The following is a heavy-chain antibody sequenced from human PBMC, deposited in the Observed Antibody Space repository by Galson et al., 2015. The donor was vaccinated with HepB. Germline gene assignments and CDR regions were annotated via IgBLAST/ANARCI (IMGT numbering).Heavy chain of an antibody. J-gene: IGHJ4*02. D-gene: IGHD3-9*01. CDR2: IYSGGNT. V-gene: IGHV3-66*04. Sequence: SLRLSCAASGFTVSYNYMSWVRQAPGKGLEWVSVIYSGGNTFYADSVKGRFTISRDNSKNTVALQMNSLRVEDTAIYFCASQKIRLAHSAIDYWGQGTLVTVSS. CDR3: ASQKIRLAHSAIDY. CDR1: GFTVSYNY.